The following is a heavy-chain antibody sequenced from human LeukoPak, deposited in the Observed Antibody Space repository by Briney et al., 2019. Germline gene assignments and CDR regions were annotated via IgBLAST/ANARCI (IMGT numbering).Heavy chain of an antibody. J-gene: IGHJ3*02. V-gene: IGHV4-61*02. CDR3: ARRMATIRAFDI. CDR2: IYTSGST. D-gene: IGHD5-24*01. Sequence: PSETLSLTCTVSGGSISSGSYYWSWIRQPAGKGLEWIGRIYTSGSTNYNPSLKSRVTMSVDTSKNQFSLKLSSVTAADTAVYYCARRMATIRAFDIWGQGTMVTVSS. CDR1: GGSISSGSYY.